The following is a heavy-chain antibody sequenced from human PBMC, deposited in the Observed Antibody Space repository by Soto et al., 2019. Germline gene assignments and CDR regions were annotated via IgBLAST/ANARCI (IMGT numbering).Heavy chain of an antibody. CDR2: IYWDYDK. D-gene: IGHD6-19*01. V-gene: IGHV2-5*02. Sequence: QITLNESGPTLVKPTQTLTLTCTFSGFSFSTSQVGVGWIRQPPGKAQEWLALIYWDYDKRYSPSLRSRLAIAKDTSKNQVVLTMTNVDPVDTATYYCAHRPGGYMSGWDNGYFDYWGRGGLVTVSS. J-gene: IGHJ4*02. CDR1: GFSFSTSQVG. CDR3: AHRPGGYMSGWDNGYFDY.